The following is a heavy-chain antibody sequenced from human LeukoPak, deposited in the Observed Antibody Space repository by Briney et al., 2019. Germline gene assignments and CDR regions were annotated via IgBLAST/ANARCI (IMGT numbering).Heavy chain of an antibody. CDR2: IYSGGST. CDR3: VRIDSGYFDY. J-gene: IGHJ4*02. V-gene: IGHV3-66*01. Sequence: GGSLRLSCAASGFTVSSNYMSWVRQAPGKGLEWVSVIYSGGSTYYADSVKGRFTISRDNSKNTLYLQMNSLRAEDTAVYYCVRIDSGYFDYWGQGTLVTVSS. D-gene: IGHD3-22*01. CDR1: GFTVSSNY.